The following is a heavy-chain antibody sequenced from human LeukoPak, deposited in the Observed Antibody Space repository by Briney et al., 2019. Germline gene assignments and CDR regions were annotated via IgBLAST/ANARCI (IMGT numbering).Heavy chain of an antibody. D-gene: IGHD5-12*01. J-gene: IGHJ5*02. Sequence: SETLSLTCTVSGGSISSGSYYWSWIRQPAGKGLEWIGRIYTSGSTNYNPSLKSRVTISVDTSKNQFSLKLSSVTAADTAVYYYARGVPPGYSGYDFRAWFDPWGQGTLVTVSS. V-gene: IGHV4-61*02. CDR1: GGSISSGSYY. CDR2: IYTSGST. CDR3: ARGVPPGYSGYDFRAWFDP.